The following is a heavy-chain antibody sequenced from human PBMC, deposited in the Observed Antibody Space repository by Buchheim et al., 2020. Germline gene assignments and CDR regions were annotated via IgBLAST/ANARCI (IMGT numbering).Heavy chain of an antibody. CDR1: GFTFSNAW. CDR3: TTDSCSGGSCYSSYYYYGMDV. J-gene: IGHJ6*02. D-gene: IGHD2-15*01. CDR2: IKSKTDGGTT. V-gene: IGHV3-15*01. Sequence: EVQLVESGGGLVKPGGSLRLSCAASGFTFSNAWMSWVRQAPGKGLEWVGRIKSKTDGGTTDYAAPVKGRFTISRDDSKNTLYLQMNSLKTDDTAVQYCTTDSCSGGSCYSSYYYYGMDVWGQGTT.